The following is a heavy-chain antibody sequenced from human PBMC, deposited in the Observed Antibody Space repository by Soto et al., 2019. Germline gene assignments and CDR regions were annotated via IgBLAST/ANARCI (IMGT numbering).Heavy chain of an antibody. Sequence: SETLSLTYTVSGASISAGGYYWSWIRQQPGKGLEWIGYIFYSGRTYYNPSLKSRVSISVDTYKNQFSLKLRSVTAADTAVYYCASSSRDGYNAVDYWGQGTLVT. CDR1: GASISAGGYY. CDR2: IFYSGRT. J-gene: IGHJ4*02. V-gene: IGHV4-31*03. CDR3: ASSSRDGYNAVDY. D-gene: IGHD5-12*01.